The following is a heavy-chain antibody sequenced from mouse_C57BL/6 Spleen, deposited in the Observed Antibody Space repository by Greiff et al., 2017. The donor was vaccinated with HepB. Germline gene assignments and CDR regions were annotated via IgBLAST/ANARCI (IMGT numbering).Heavy chain of an antibody. Sequence: VQLQQSGPELVKPGASVKISCKASGYTFTDYYMNWVKQSHGKSLEWIGDINPNNGGTSYNQKFKGKATLTVDKSSSTAYMELRSLTSEDSAVYYCARDGVTTGYAMDYWGQGTSVTVSS. J-gene: IGHJ4*01. D-gene: IGHD1-1*01. CDR1: GYTFTDYY. V-gene: IGHV1-26*01. CDR3: ARDGVTTGYAMDY. CDR2: INPNNGGT.